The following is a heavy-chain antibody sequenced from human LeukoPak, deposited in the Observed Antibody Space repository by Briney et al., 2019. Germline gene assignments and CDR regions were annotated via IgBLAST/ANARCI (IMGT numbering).Heavy chain of an antibody. CDR2: IYYSGST. D-gene: IGHD3-22*01. J-gene: IGHJ4*02. CDR1: GGSISSYY. V-gene: IGHV4-39*07. Sequence: SETLSLTCTVSGGSISSYYWGWIRQPPGKGLEWIGSIYYSGSTYYNPPLKSRVTISVDTSKNQFSLKLSSVTAADTAVYYCARDGEYYYDSSGYYSNWGQGTLVTVSS. CDR3: ARDGEYYYDSSGYYSN.